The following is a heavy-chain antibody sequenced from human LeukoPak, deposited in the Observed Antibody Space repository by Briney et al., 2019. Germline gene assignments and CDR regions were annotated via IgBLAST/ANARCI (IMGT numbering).Heavy chain of an antibody. D-gene: IGHD3-10*01. V-gene: IGHV4-61*01. CDR3: ARDHFGSLDA. CDR1: GFSVTTDSYC. Sequence: PSETLSLTCTVSGFSVTTDSYCWGWIRQPPGKGLEWIGYDYCGGNTNYDPSLKRRVTISVDTSKNQFSLTLTSVTAADTAVYFCARDHFGSLDAWGQGILVTVSS. J-gene: IGHJ4*02. CDR2: DYCGGNT.